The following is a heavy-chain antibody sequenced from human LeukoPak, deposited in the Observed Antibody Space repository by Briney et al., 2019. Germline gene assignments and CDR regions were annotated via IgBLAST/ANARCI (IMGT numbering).Heavy chain of an antibody. J-gene: IGHJ4*02. V-gene: IGHV4-39*02. Sequence: SETLSLTCTASGGSIISSSYYWDWIRQPPGKGLEWIGSIYYTGSTYYNPSLKSRVTISVDTSKNHFSLKLTSVTAADTAVYYCARFEARNGNNYWGQGTLVTVSS. D-gene: IGHD5-24*01. CDR1: GGSIISSSYY. CDR2: IYYTGST. CDR3: ARFEARNGNNY.